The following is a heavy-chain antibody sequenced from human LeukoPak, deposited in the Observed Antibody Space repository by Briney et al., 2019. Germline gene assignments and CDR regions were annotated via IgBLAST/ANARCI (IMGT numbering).Heavy chain of an antibody. CDR2: ISAYNGNT. Sequence: GASVKVSGKASGYTYTSYGISWVRQAPGQGLEWMGWISAYNGNTNYAQKLQGRVTMTRDMSTSTVYMELSSLRSEDTAVYYCARGGELRLGGAFDIWGQGTMVTVSS. J-gene: IGHJ3*02. CDR1: GYTYTSYG. V-gene: IGHV1-18*01. D-gene: IGHD1-7*01. CDR3: ARGGELRLGGAFDI.